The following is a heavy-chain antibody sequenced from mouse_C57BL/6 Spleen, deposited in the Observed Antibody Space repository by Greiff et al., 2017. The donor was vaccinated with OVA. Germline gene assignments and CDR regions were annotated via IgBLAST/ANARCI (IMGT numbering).Heavy chain of an antibody. CDR1: GYSFTDYN. CDR2: INPNYGTT. V-gene: IGHV1-39*01. CDR3: AKMAVVVPSWYFDV. Sequence: VQLQQSGPELVKPGASVKISCKASGYSFTDYNMNWVQQSNGKSLEWIGVINPNYGTTSYNQKFKGKATLTVDQSSSTAYMQLNSLTSEDSAVYYCAKMAVVVPSWYFDVWGTGTTVTVSS. D-gene: IGHD1-1*01. J-gene: IGHJ1*03.